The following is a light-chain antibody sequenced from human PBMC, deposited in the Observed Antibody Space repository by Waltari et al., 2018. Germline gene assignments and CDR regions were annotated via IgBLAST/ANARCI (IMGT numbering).Light chain of an antibody. V-gene: IGKV3-15*01. Sequence: IVMTQSPAPLPVSPGGSVTLSCRASQNIGSHVAWYQQKPGQAPRLLIFDASTRATGIPARFGGSGSGTEFTLTISSLQSEDSAIYYCQHYHNWPSTFGQGTRLEIK. CDR3: QHYHNWPST. CDR2: DAS. J-gene: IGKJ5*01. CDR1: QNIGSH.